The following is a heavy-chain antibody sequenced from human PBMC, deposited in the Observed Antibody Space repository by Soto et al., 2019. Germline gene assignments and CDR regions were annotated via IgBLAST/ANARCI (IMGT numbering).Heavy chain of an antibody. Sequence: ASVKVSCKASGYTFTSYQMHWVRQAPGQGLEWMGIINPGGGSTTYTQKFQGRVTMTRDTSTSTFYMDLSSLRSEDTAVYYCARASSGSSSPDYWGQGTLVTVSS. J-gene: IGHJ4*02. CDR2: INPGGGST. CDR3: ARASSGSSSPDY. CDR1: GYTFTSYQ. V-gene: IGHV1-46*01. D-gene: IGHD6-6*01.